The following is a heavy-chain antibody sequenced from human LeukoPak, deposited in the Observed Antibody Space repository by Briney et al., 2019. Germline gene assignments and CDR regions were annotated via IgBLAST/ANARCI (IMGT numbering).Heavy chain of an antibody. CDR3: ATTMGDEWLIDF. D-gene: IGHD3-16*01. CDR1: GFTFSNNA. V-gene: IGHV3-23*01. J-gene: IGHJ4*02. CDR2: ISPSGNNT. Sequence: GGSLRLSCAASGFTFSNNAMTWVRRSTGKGLEWVSAISPSGNNTFYTDSVKGRFTVSRDNSKSTLYLQMSSLRAEDTALYYCATTMGDEWLIDFWGQGTLVTVSS.